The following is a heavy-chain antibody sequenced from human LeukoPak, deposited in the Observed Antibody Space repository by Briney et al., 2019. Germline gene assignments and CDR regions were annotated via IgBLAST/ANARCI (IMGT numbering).Heavy chain of an antibody. D-gene: IGHD4-17*01. J-gene: IGHJ4*02. CDR1: GFTFSSYS. Sequence: GGSLRLSCAGSGFTFSSYSMNWVRQAPGKGLEWVSSISTTSSYIYYLDSVKGRFTISRDNAKNSLFLQTNSLRAEDTAVYYCTRDRTTVTKASYFEHWGQGTLVTVSS. CDR2: ISTTSSYI. CDR3: TRDRTTVTKASYFEH. V-gene: IGHV3-21*01.